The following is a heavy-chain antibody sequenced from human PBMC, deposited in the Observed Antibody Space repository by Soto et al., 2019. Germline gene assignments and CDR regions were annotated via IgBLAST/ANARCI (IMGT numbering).Heavy chain of an antibody. Sequence: ASETLSLTCTVSGGSISTYYWSWMRQPPGKGLEWIGYIYYSGSTNSNPSLKGRVTISEDTSKNQLSLKLSSVTAADTAVYFCARDAGGRGNGAFDIWGQGTMVTVSS. CDR2: IYYSGST. D-gene: IGHD3-16*01. V-gene: IGHV4-59*01. CDR3: ARDAGGRGNGAFDI. CDR1: GGSISTYY. J-gene: IGHJ3*02.